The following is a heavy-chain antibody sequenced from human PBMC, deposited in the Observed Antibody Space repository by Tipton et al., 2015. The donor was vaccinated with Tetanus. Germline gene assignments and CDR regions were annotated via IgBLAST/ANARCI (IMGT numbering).Heavy chain of an antibody. CDR1: GFTFKSYN. J-gene: IGHJ6*04. Sequence: GSLRLSCAASGFTFKSYNMNWVRQAPGNGLEWVAAISGSRLTTYYADSVKGRFSIFRDNCKNTLSQQVNSLRADDTAIYYCAKEALGVLNLWCKGATVIVSS. D-gene: IGHD1-14*01. CDR2: ISGSRLTT. CDR3: AKEALGVLNL. V-gene: IGHV3-23*01.